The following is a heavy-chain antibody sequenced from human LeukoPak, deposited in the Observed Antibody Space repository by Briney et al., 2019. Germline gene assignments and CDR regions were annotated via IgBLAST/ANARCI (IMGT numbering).Heavy chain of an antibody. CDR1: GFTFDDYA. D-gene: IGHD2-15*01. J-gene: IGHJ3*01. Sequence: GGSRRLSCAASGFTFDDYAMHWVRQVPGKGLEWVSGISWNSGSIGYADSVKGRFTISRDNAKNSLFLQMNSVRDEETAVYYCERDNVRRIDAFDLWGQGTMVSVSS. CDR2: ISWNSGSI. V-gene: IGHV3-9*01. CDR3: ERDNVRRIDAFDL.